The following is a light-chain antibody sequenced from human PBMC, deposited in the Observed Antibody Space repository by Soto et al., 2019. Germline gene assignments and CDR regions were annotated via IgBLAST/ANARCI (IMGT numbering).Light chain of an antibody. CDR3: QQYDNWPQT. CDR2: GAS. J-gene: IGKJ1*01. CDR1: QSVSSN. V-gene: IGKV3-15*01. Sequence: EIVMTQSTATLSVSPGERATLSCRASQSVSSNLAWYQQKPGQAPRLLIYGASTRATGIPARFSGTGSGTDFTLTVSSLQSEDFAVYYCQQYDNWPQTFGQGTKVDIK.